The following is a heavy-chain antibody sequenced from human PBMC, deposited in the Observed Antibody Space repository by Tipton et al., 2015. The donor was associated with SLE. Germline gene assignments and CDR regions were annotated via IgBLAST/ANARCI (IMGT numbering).Heavy chain of an antibody. Sequence: TLSLTCTVSGGSIRSGDYYWSWIRQHPGKGLEWIGYIHDSGATFYNPSLQSRATISVDTSTNQFSLRLSSVTAADTAVYYCAREVIAITDSDAFDIWGQGTMVTVSS. J-gene: IGHJ3*02. D-gene: IGHD2-21*01. CDR3: AREVIAITDSDAFDI. CDR2: IHDSGAT. V-gene: IGHV4-31*03. CDR1: GGSIRSGDYY.